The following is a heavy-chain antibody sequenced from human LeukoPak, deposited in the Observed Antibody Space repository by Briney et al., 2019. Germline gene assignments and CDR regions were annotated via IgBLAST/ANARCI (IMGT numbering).Heavy chain of an antibody. CDR1: GGTFSSCA. D-gene: IGHD6-19*01. Sequence: GSSVKVSCKASGGTFSSCAISWVRQAPGQGLEWMGGIIPIFGTANYAQKFQGRVTITADGSTSTAYMELSSLRSEDTAVYYCARVEKAVAGTSVYYYGMDVWGQGTTVTVSS. CDR3: ARVEKAVAGTSVYYYGMDV. J-gene: IGHJ6*02. V-gene: IGHV1-69*01. CDR2: IIPIFGTA.